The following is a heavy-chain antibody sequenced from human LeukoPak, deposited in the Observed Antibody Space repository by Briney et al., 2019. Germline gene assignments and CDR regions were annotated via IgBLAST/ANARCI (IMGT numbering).Heavy chain of an antibody. V-gene: IGHV1-69*04. Sequence: SVKVSRKASGGTLSSYAISWVRDAPGQGLEWMGRIIPIISIADYAQKFQGRVTITADRSTSAAYMELSRLRSEDTAVYYGARVQMATTTGDYWGQGTLVTVPS. CDR2: IIPIISIA. D-gene: IGHD5-24*01. CDR1: GGTLSSYA. CDR3: ARVQMATTTGDY. J-gene: IGHJ4*02.